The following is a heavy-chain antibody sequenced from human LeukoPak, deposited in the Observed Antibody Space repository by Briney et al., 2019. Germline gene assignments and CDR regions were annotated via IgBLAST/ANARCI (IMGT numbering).Heavy chain of an antibody. CDR1: GYTFTSYG. Sequence: GASVKVSCKASGYTFTSYGISWVRQAPGQGLEWMGWISAYNGNTNYAQKLQGRVTMTTDTSTSTAYMELRSLRSDDTAVYYCARDSAYDYVWGSYRIDDAFDIWGQGTMVTVSS. D-gene: IGHD3-16*02. V-gene: IGHV1-18*01. CDR3: ARDSAYDYVWGSYRIDDAFDI. J-gene: IGHJ3*02. CDR2: ISAYNGNT.